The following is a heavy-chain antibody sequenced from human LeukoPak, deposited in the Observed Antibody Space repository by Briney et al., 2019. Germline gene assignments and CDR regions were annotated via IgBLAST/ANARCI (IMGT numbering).Heavy chain of an antibody. CDR3: ARGAQLERQREYYMDV. J-gene: IGHJ6*03. V-gene: IGHV1-69*13. D-gene: IGHD1-1*01. CDR2: IIPIFGTA. Sequence: ASVKVSCKASGGTFSSYAISWVRQAPGQGLEWMGGIIPIFGTANYAQKFQGRVTITADESTSTAYMELSSLRSEDTAVYYCARGAQLERQREYYMDVWGKGTTVTISS. CDR1: GGTFSSYA.